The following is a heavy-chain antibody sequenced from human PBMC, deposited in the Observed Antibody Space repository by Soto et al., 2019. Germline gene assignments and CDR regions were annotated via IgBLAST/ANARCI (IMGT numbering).Heavy chain of an antibody. V-gene: IGHV4-31*03. J-gene: IGHJ5*02. Sequence: KASETLSLTCTVSGGSISSGGYYWSWIRQHPGKGLEWIGYIYYSGSTYYNPSLKSRVTISVDTSKNQFSLKLSSVTAADTAVYYCARDIGRMDYIWFDPWGQGTLVTVSS. CDR3: ARDIGRMDYIWFDP. CDR2: IYYSGST. D-gene: IGHD2-15*01. CDR1: GGSISSGGYY.